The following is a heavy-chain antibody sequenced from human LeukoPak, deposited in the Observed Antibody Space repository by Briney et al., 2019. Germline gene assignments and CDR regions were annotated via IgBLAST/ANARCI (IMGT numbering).Heavy chain of an antibody. D-gene: IGHD6-13*01. CDR3: ASHSAAAGLNY. Sequence: SETLSLTCTVSGGSVSSGSYYWGWIRQPPGKGLEWIGYIYYSGSTNYNPSLKSRVTISVDTSKNQFSLKLSSVTAADTAVYYCASHSAAAGLNYWGQGTLVTVSS. V-gene: IGHV4-61*01. CDR1: GGSVSSGSYY. CDR2: IYYSGST. J-gene: IGHJ4*02.